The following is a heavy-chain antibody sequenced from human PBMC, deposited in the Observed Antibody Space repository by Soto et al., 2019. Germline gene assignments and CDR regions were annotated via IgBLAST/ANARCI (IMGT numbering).Heavy chain of an antibody. J-gene: IGHJ5*02. CDR1: GYTFTSYG. Sequence: ASVKVSCKASGYTFTSYGISWVRQAPGQGLEWMGWISAYNGNTNYAQKLQGRVTMTTDTSTSTAYMELRSLRSDDTAVYYCARDHCSGGSCAKGWFDPWGQGTLVTVSS. V-gene: IGHV1-18*01. D-gene: IGHD2-15*01. CDR3: ARDHCSGGSCAKGWFDP. CDR2: ISAYNGNT.